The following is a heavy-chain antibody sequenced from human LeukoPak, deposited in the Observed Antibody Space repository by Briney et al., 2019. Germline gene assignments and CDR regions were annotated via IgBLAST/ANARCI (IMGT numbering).Heavy chain of an antibody. CDR1: GGSISSYY. J-gene: IGHJ5*02. Sequence: NPSETLSLTCTVSGGSISSYYWSWIRQPAGKGLEWIGRIYTSGSTNYNPSLKSRVTTSVDTSKNQFSLKLSSVTAADTAVYYCARDLQGYCTNGVCSNWFDPWGQGTLVTVSS. V-gene: IGHV4-4*07. CDR2: IYTSGST. CDR3: ARDLQGYCTNGVCSNWFDP. D-gene: IGHD2-8*01.